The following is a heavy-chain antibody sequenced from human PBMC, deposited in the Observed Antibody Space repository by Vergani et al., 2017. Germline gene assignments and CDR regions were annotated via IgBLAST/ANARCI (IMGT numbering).Heavy chain of an antibody. CDR1: GGSISSYY. J-gene: IGHJ6*02. CDR2: INHSGST. CDR3: ASSSWFYYYYGMDV. D-gene: IGHD6-13*01. V-gene: IGHV4-59*12. Sequence: QVQLQESGPGLVKPSETLSLTCTVSGGSISSYYWSWIRQPAGKGLEWIGEINHSGSTNYNPSLKSRVTISVDTSKNQFSLKLSSVTAADTAVYYCASSSWFYYYYGMDVWGQGTTVTVSS.